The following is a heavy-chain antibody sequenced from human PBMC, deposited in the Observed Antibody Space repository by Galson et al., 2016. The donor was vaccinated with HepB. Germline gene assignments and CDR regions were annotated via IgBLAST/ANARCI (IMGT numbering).Heavy chain of an antibody. CDR1: GFTFSSFE. CDR3: ARDLVYPGDYGKYYYYGMDV. Sequence: SLRLSCAASGFTFSSFEMNWVRQAPGKGLEWLSYISSSGTTIYYADSVKGRFTISRDNARNSLYLQMNSLRVEDTAVYYCARDLVYPGDYGKYYYYGMDVWAQGTLVTVSS. CDR2: ISSSGTTI. V-gene: IGHV3-48*03. D-gene: IGHD4-17*01. J-gene: IGHJ6*02.